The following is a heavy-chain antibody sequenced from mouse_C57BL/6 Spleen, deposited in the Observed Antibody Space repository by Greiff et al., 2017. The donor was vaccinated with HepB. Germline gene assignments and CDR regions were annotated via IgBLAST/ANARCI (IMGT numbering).Heavy chain of an antibody. Sequence: QVQLQQPGAELVKPGASVKMSCKASGYTFTSYWITWVKQRPGQGLEWIGDIYPGSGSTNYNEKFKSKATLTVDTSSSTAYMLLSSLTSEDSAVYYCARYTTVVATDYWGQGTTLTVSS. J-gene: IGHJ2*01. CDR1: GYTFTSYW. V-gene: IGHV1-55*01. CDR2: IYPGSGST. CDR3: ARYTTVVATDY. D-gene: IGHD1-1*01.